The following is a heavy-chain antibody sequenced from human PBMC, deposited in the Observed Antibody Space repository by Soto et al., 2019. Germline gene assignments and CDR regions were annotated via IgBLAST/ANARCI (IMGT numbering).Heavy chain of an antibody. D-gene: IGHD3-22*01. CDR3: VRFMHYHDSSGPPAY. J-gene: IGHJ4*02. CDR1: GFTFSTYS. V-gene: IGHV3-48*01. CDR2: ISSSSSTI. Sequence: GGSLRLSCAASGFTFSTYSMNWVRQAPGKGLEWVSYISSSSSTIFYTDSVKGRFTVSRDNAKNSLYLQMNSLRAEATAVYYCVRFMHYHDSSGPPAYWCQGILVYVS.